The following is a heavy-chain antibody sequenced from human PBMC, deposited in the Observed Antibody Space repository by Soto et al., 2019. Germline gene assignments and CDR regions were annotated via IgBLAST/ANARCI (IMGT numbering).Heavy chain of an antibody. CDR3: AREVNGVQAFDY. CDR1: GDSISSSDW. Sequence: QLQLQESGPGLVKPSGTLSLTCAVSGDSISSSDWWNWVRQPPGKGLEWIGEISQSGSTNCNPSLKSRVTISIDKSKKYFSLNLDSVTAADTAVYYCAREVNGVQAFDYWGQGTLVTVSS. D-gene: IGHD4-17*01. J-gene: IGHJ4*02. CDR2: ISQSGST. V-gene: IGHV4-4*02.